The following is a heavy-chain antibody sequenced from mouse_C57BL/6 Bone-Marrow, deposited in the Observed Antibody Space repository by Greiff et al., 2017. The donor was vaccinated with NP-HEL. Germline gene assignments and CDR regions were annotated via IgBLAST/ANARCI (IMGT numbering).Heavy chain of an antibody. CDR3: ARDSPVSRSYAMDY. D-gene: IGHD6-2*01. CDR1: GESGRGEA. CDR2: ISDGGSYA. V-gene: IGHV5-4*01. Sequence: EVKLVESGGGLVKPGGEVKSGGEGGGESGRGEAGAGGGGGGGRWLEWVATISDGGSYAYYPDNVKGRFTIPRDNANNNLYLQMSHLKSEDTAMYYCARDSPVSRSYAMDYWGQGTSVTVSS. J-gene: IGHJ4*01.